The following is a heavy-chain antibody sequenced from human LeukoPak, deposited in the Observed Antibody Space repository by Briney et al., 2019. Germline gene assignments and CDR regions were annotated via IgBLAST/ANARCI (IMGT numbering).Heavy chain of an antibody. CDR3: TSLYSSAWS. V-gene: IGHV3-73*01. Sequence: GGSLRLSCAASGFTLSGSAMHWVRQASGKGLEWVGRIRSKANSYATAYAASVKGRFTISRDDSKNAAYLQMNSLKTEDTAVYYCTSLYSSAWSGGQGTLVTVSS. J-gene: IGHJ4*02. CDR1: GFTLSGSA. D-gene: IGHD6-19*01. CDR2: IRSKANSYAT.